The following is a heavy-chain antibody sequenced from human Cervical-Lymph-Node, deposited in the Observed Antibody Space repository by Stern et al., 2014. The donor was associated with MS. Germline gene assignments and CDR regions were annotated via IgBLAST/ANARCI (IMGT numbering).Heavy chain of an antibody. D-gene: IGHD6-19*01. CDR3: ARGNSTGYYRDWFDP. CDR2: ISWDDDK. Sequence: QVTLKESGPTLVKPTQTLTLTCTFSGFSLSASGVRVGWIRQPPGKALEWLAPISWDDDKRYSPSLKSRLTITKDTSKNQVVLTMTNMDPVDTATFYCARGNSTGYYRDWFDPWGQGTLVTVSS. J-gene: IGHJ5*02. V-gene: IGHV2-5*02. CDR1: GFSLSASGVR.